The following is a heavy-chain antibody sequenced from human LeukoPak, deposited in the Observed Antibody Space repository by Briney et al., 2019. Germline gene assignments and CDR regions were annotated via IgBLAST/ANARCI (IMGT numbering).Heavy chain of an antibody. CDR2: INHSGST. Sequence: SETLSLTCAVYGVSFSGYYWSWLRQPPGKGLEWIGEINHSGSTNYNPSLKSRVTISVDTSKNQFSLKLSSVTAADTAVYYCARVYGGNGLDYWGQGTLVTVSS. CDR3: ARVYGGNGLDY. D-gene: IGHD4-23*01. V-gene: IGHV4-34*01. J-gene: IGHJ4*02. CDR1: GVSFSGYY.